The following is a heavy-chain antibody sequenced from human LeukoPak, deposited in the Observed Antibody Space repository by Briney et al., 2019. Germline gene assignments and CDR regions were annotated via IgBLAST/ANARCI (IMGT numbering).Heavy chain of an antibody. V-gene: IGHV3-9*03. CDR3: AKDHSSGWRKGSFDY. J-gene: IGHJ4*02. CDR2: ISWNSGSI. D-gene: IGHD6-19*01. Sequence: GRSLRLSCAASGFTFGDYAMHWVRQAPGKGLEWVSGISWNSGSIGYADSVKGRFTISRDNAKNSLYLQMNSLRAEDMALYYCAKDHSSGWRKGSFDYWGQGTLVTVSS. CDR1: GFTFGDYA.